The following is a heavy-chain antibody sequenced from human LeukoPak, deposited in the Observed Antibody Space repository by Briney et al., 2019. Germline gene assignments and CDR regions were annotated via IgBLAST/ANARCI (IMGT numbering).Heavy chain of an antibody. CDR2: ISAYNGNT. D-gene: IGHD3-10*01. CDR1: GYTFTSYG. J-gene: IGHJ6*03. CDR3: ARGRGDYYGSGTHYYYMDV. Sequence: ASVKVSCKASGYTFTSYGISWVRQAPGQGLEWMGWISAYNGNTNYAQKLQGRVTMTTDTSTSTAYMELTSLRSDDTAVYYCARGRGDYYGSGTHYYYMDVWGKGTTVTISS. V-gene: IGHV1-18*01.